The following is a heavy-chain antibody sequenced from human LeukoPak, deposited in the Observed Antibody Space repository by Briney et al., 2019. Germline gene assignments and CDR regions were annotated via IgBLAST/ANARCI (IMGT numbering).Heavy chain of an antibody. CDR1: GFTFSSYA. Sequence: GGSLRLSCAASGFTFSSYAMSWVRQAPGKGLEWVSAVSGSGSSTYYADSVKGRFTISRDNSKNTLYLLMNSLTAEDTAVYFCAKDLVPWGGNPTFDYWGQGTLVTVSS. J-gene: IGHJ4*02. V-gene: IGHV3-23*01. D-gene: IGHD4-23*01. CDR3: AKDLVPWGGNPTFDY. CDR2: VSGSGSST.